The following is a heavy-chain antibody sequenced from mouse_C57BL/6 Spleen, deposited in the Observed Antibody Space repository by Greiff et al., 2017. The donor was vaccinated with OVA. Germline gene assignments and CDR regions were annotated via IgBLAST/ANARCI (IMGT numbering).Heavy chain of an antibody. Sequence: QVQLQQSGAELVRPGASVTLSCKASGYTFTDYEMHWVKQTPVHGLEWIGAIDPETGGTAYNQKFKGKATLTVDKSSSPAYMELRSLTSEDSAVYYCTRRGTAGVDAYYFDYGGQGTTLTVSS. V-gene: IGHV1-15*01. J-gene: IGHJ2*01. CDR3: TRRGTAGVDAYYFDY. CDR1: GYTFTDYE. CDR2: IDPETGGT. D-gene: IGHD1-1*01.